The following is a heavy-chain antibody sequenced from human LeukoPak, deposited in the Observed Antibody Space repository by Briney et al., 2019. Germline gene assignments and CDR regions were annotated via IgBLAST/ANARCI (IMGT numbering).Heavy chain of an antibody. D-gene: IGHD2-21*02. CDR3: AKGRLLSYCGGDCYFYWYFDL. V-gene: IGHV4-34*01. CDR2: INHSGST. J-gene: IGHJ2*01. Sequence: TSETLSLTCAVYGGSFSGYYWSWIRQPPGKGLEWIGEINHSGSTNYNLSLKSRVTISVDTSKNQFSLKLSSVTAADTAVYYCAKGRLLSYCGGDCYFYWYFDLWGRGTLVTVSS. CDR1: GGSFSGYY.